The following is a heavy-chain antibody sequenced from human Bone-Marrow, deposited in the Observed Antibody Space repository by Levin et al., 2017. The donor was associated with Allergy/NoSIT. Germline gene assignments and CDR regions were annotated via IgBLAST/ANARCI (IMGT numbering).Heavy chain of an antibody. CDR1: GFTFKDYS. CDR3: TKDGGPFDFWRGLHSYYYGLDV. D-gene: IGHD3-3*01. V-gene: IGHV3-30*04. Sequence: GGSLRLSCTASGFTFKDYSLHWVRQAPGKGLEWMALISYDGTKKYYADSVKGRFTVSRDNSKNTLSLQMNSLRAEDTAVYYCTKDGGPFDFWRGLHSYYYGLDVWGQGTTVTVSS. J-gene: IGHJ6*02. CDR2: ISYDGTKK.